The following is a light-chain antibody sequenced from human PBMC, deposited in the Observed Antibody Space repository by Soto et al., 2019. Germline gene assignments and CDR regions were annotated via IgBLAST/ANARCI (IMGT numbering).Light chain of an antibody. V-gene: IGKV3-15*01. Sequence: EIVLTQSPDTLAVSPGEVATLSCWASQSVTSNLAWYQQKPGQAPRLLIYGASTRATGIPARFSGSGSGTEFTLTISSLQSEDFAVYYCQQYNNWPPWTFGQGTKVDIK. CDR1: QSVTSN. CDR2: GAS. J-gene: IGKJ1*01. CDR3: QQYNNWPPWT.